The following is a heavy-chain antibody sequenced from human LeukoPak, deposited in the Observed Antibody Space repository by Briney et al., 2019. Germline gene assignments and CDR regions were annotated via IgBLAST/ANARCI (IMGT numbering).Heavy chain of an antibody. J-gene: IGHJ4*02. CDR3: TREIRKNYRYYSDY. D-gene: IGHD1-7*01. V-gene: IGHV3-66*02. CDR1: GFTVNNNY. CDR2: IYSGGST. Sequence: PGGSLRLSCAASGFTVNNNYMNWVRQAPGKGLEWVSVIYSGGSTYYADSMKGRFTASRDNSKNTLYLQMNSLRAEDTAVYYCTREIRKNYRYYSDYWGQGTLVTVSS.